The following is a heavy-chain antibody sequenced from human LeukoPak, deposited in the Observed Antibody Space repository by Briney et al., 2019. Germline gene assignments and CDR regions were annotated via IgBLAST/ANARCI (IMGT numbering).Heavy chain of an antibody. CDR1: GFTFSLYW. V-gene: IGHV3-21*01. Sequence: GGSLRLSCAASGFTFSLYWMNWVRRAPGKGLEWVSSISSSSSYIYYADSVKGRFTISRDNAKNSLYLQMNSLRAEDTAVYYCARVQFGGYYDFWSGYYNHFDYWGQGTLVTVSS. CDR2: ISSSSSYI. CDR3: ARVQFGGYYDFWSGYYNHFDY. J-gene: IGHJ4*02. D-gene: IGHD3-3*01.